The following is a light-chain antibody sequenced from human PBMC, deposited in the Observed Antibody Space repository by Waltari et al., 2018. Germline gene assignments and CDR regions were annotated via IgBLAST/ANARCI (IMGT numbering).Light chain of an antibody. V-gene: IGLV1-51*02. Sequence: SAVTQPPSVSPAPGPKVTISSSGSSFNIGKTHFPWYTQPPGTAPKLLTNETDKRPSGIPDRFSGSKSGTSATLGITGLQTGDEADYYCGVWDSSLSAYVFGPGTNVAVL. CDR2: ETD. J-gene: IGLJ1*01. CDR1: SFNIGKTH. CDR3: GVWDSSLSAYV.